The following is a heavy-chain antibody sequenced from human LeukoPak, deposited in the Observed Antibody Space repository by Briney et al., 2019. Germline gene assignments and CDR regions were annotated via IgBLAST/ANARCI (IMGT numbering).Heavy chain of an antibody. CDR1: GNYW. V-gene: IGHV3-74*01. CDR2: INSDGSWT. CDR3: VSFYETY. J-gene: IGHJ3*01. D-gene: IGHD2-2*01. Sequence: GGSLRLSCAASGNYWMHWVRQAPGKGLVWVSHINSDGSWTSYADSVKGRFSNSKDNAKNTVYLQMNSLRAEDTAVYYCVSFYETYWGQGTMVTVSS.